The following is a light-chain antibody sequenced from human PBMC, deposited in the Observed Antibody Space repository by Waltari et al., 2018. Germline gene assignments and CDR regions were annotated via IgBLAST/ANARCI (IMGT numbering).Light chain of an antibody. J-gene: IGLJ1*01. CDR2: EVT. CDR1: SSDVGSYNL. V-gene: IGLV2-23*02. Sequence: QSALTQPASVSGSPGQSITISCTGTSSDVGSYNLVSWYQQHPGKAPKLRFHEVTERPSGVSNRFSGSKSGNTASLTISGLQAEDEADYYCCSYSTSNTYVFGGGTNVTVL. CDR3: CSYSTSNTYV.